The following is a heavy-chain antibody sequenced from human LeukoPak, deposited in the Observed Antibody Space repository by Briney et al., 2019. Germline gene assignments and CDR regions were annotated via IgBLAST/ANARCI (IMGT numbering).Heavy chain of an antibody. Sequence: SETLSLTCTVSGGSISSSSYYWGWIRQPPGKGLEWIGSIYYSGSTYYNPSLRSRVTISVDTSKNQFSLKLSSVTAADTAVYYCARHSGYDTLDYWGQGTLVTVSS. CDR2: IYYSGST. J-gene: IGHJ4*02. CDR3: ARHSGYDTLDY. CDR1: GGSISSSSYY. V-gene: IGHV4-39*01. D-gene: IGHD3-22*01.